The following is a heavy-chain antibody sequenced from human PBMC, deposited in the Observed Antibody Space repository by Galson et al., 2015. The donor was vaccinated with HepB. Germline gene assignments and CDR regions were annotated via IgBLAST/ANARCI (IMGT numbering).Heavy chain of an antibody. CDR1: GGSISSGGYY. CDR2: IYNSGST. D-gene: IGHD2-15*01. V-gene: IGHV4-31*03. CDR3: RRRGYCSGGGCYTPNYYYGMDV. Sequence: LSLTCTVSGGSISSGGYYWSWIRQYPGKGLEWIGYIYNSGSTYYNPSLRSRVTISEDTSMNQFSLKLSSVTAADTAVYYCRRRGYCSGGGCYTPNYYYGMDVWGQVTTGTVSS. J-gene: IGHJ6*02.